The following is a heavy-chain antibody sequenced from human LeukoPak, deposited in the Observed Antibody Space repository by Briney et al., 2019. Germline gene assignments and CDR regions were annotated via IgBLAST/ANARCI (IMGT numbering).Heavy chain of an antibody. CDR1: GFTFDDYG. V-gene: IGHV3-20*04. CDR2: INWNGGST. J-gene: IGHJ4*02. Sequence: GGSLRLSCTASGFTFDDYGMSWVRHAPGKGLEWVSGINWNGGSTGYADSVKGRFTISRDNAKNSLYLQMNSLRAGDTALYYCARADYGDYGLFDYWGQGTLVTVSS. CDR3: ARADYGDYGLFDY. D-gene: IGHD4-17*01.